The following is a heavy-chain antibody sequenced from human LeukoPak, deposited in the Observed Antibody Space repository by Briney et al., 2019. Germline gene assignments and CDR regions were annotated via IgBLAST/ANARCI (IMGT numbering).Heavy chain of an antibody. CDR1: GFTFNNYA. Sequence: GGSLRLSCAASGFTFNNYAMNWVRQAPGRGLEWVSTISDTGGRTYYADSVKGRFTISRDSFTNTLYLEMNSLRAEDTAIYYCAKDRGTYDSRLLDAFDIWGQGTMVTGSS. V-gene: IGHV3-23*01. D-gene: IGHD3-22*01. CDR2: ISDTGGRT. CDR3: AKDRGTYDSRLLDAFDI. J-gene: IGHJ3*02.